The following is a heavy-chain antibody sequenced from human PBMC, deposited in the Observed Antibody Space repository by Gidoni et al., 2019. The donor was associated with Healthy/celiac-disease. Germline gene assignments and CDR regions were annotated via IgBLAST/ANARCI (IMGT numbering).Heavy chain of an antibody. CDR2: ISWNSGSI. Sequence: EVQLVESGGGLVQPGRSLRLSCAASGFTFDDYAMHWVRQAPGKGLEWVSGISWNSGSIGYADSVKGRFTISRDNAKNSLYLQMNSLRAEDTALYYCAKGRSGSSPEVDYWGQGTLVTVSS. CDR1: GFTFDDYA. V-gene: IGHV3-9*01. J-gene: IGHJ4*02. D-gene: IGHD1-26*01. CDR3: AKGRSGSSPEVDY.